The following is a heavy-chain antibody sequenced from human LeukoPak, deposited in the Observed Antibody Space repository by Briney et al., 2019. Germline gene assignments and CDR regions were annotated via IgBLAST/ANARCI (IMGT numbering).Heavy chain of an antibody. J-gene: IGHJ4*02. D-gene: IGHD3-9*01. CDR2: ISSSSSYI. CDR3: ARAPDILTGPGVY. V-gene: IGHV3-21*01. Sequence: GGSLRLSCAASGFTFSSYSMNWVRQAPGKGLEWVSSISSSSSYIYYADSVKGRFTISRDNSKNTLYLQMNSLRAEDTAVHYCARAPDILTGPGVYWGQGTLVTVSS. CDR1: GFTFSSYS.